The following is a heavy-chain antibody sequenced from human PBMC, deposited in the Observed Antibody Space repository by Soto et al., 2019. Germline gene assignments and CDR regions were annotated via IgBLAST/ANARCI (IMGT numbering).Heavy chain of an antibody. Sequence: GGSLRLSCVASGFTFSGYWMHWVRQAPGKGLVWVSRVNGDGSNTVYADSVKGRFTISRDNAKNTLYLQMNSLRAEDTAVYYCARPGMGFDYWGQGALVTVSS. D-gene: IGHD2-8*01. CDR2: VNGDGSNT. CDR1: GFTFSGYW. V-gene: IGHV3-74*01. CDR3: ARPGMGFDY. J-gene: IGHJ4*02.